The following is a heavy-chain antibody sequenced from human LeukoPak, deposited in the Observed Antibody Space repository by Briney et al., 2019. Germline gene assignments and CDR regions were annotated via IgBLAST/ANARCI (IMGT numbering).Heavy chain of an antibody. V-gene: IGHV4-34*01. Sequence: SETLSLTCTVSGGSISSYYWSWIRQPPGKGLEWIGEINHSGSTNYNPSLKSRVTISVDTPKNQFSLKLSSVTAADTAVYYCARDFAFDIWGQGTMVTVSS. CDR3: ARDFAFDI. CDR1: GGSISSYY. CDR2: INHSGST. J-gene: IGHJ3*02.